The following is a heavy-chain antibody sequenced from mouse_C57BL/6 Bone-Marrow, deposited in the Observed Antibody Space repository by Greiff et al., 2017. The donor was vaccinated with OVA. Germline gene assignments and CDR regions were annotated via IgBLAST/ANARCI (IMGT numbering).Heavy chain of an antibody. D-gene: IGHD4-1*01. CDR1: GYTFTSYW. CDR2: IDPSDSYT. V-gene: IGHV1-50*01. J-gene: IGHJ3*01. Sequence: QLQQPGAELVKPGASVKLSCKASGYTFTSYWMQWVKQRPGQGLEWIGEIDPSDSYTNYNQKFKGKATLTVDTSSSTAYMQLSSLTSEDSAVYYCASKLGRAYWGQGTLVTVSA. CDR3: ASKLGRAY.